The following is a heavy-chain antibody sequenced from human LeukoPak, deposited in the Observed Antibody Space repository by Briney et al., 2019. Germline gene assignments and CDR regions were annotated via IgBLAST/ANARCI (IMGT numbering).Heavy chain of an antibody. CDR2: VYYSGIT. D-gene: IGHD1-1*01. CDR3: ASQLGGTTFH. Sequence: SETLSLTCTVSGGFINYYYWSWIRQPPGKGLEWIGYVYYSGITNYNPSLKSRVSISLDTSKNQFSLKLTSVTAADTAVYYCASQLGGTTFHWGQGTLVTVSS. J-gene: IGHJ4*02. CDR1: GGFINYYY. V-gene: IGHV4-59*01.